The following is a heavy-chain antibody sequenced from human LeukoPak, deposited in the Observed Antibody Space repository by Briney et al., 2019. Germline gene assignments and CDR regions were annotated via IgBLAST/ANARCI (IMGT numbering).Heavy chain of an antibody. CDR2: ISYDGSNK. J-gene: IGHJ4*02. Sequence: AGPLRLSCAASGFTFSIYAMRWVRQAPGKGLEWVAVISYDGSNKYYAYSVKGRFTISRDNSKNTLYMQMNSLRAEDTAVYYCARDLSPGIAVAGRFDYWGQGTLVTVSS. V-gene: IGHV3-30*04. CDR1: GFTFSIYA. D-gene: IGHD6-19*01. CDR3: ARDLSPGIAVAGRFDY.